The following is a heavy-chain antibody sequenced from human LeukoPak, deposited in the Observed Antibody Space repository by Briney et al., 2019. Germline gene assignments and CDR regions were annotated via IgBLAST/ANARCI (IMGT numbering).Heavy chain of an antibody. J-gene: IGHJ4*02. Sequence: SETLSLTCAVSGGSITGGGYSWSWIRQPPGKGLEWIGYIYYSGSTNYNPSLKSRVTISVDTSKNQFSLKLSSVTAADTAVYYCARGVDYGDYLDYWGQGTLVTVSS. V-gene: IGHV4-61*08. CDR3: ARGVDYGDYLDY. CDR1: GGSITGGGYS. D-gene: IGHD4-17*01. CDR2: IYYSGST.